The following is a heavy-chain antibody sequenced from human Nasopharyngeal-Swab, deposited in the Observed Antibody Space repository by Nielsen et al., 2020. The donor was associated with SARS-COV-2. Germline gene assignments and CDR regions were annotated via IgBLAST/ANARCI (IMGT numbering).Heavy chain of an antibody. CDR3: ARDDVYCRSTSCYRAPLNY. J-gene: IGHJ4*02. Sequence: WIRQPPGKGLEWIGHIYYSGSTYYNPSLKSRVTISGDTSKNQLSLKLSSVTAADTAVYYCARDDVYCRSTSCYRAPLNYWGQGTLVTVSS. CDR2: IYYSGST. V-gene: IGHV4-30-4*01. D-gene: IGHD2-2*01.